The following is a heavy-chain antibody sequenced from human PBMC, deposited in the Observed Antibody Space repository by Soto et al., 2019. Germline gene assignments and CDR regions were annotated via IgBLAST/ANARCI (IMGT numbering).Heavy chain of an antibody. Sequence: ASVKVSCKASGYTFTSYAMHWVRQAPGQGLEWTGVINPSIGTTTYAQKFQGRVTMTSDTSTSSVYMEVSSLRSEDTAVYYCISTLGARFDYWGQGTLVTVSS. CDR2: INPSIGTT. V-gene: IGHV1-46*01. CDR3: ISTLGARFDY. CDR1: GYTFTSYA. J-gene: IGHJ4*02. D-gene: IGHD3-3*02.